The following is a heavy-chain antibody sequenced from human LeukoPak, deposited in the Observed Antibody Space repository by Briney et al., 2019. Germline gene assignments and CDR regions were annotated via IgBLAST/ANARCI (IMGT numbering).Heavy chain of an antibody. Sequence: SETLSLTCTVYSGSISSDYWSWIRQPAGKGLEWIGRINISGSTNYNPSLKSRVTMSVDTSKNQFSLKLSSVTAADTAVYYCAREKSSWSGLDAFDIWGQGTMVTVSS. V-gene: IGHV4-4*07. CDR2: INISGST. CDR3: AREKSSWSGLDAFDI. CDR1: SGSISSDY. D-gene: IGHD6-13*01. J-gene: IGHJ3*02.